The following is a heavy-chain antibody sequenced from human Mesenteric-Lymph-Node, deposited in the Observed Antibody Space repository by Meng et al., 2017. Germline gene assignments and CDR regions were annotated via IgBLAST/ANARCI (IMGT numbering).Heavy chain of an antibody. Sequence: GGSLRLSCAASGFTFSSYAMSWVRQAPGKGLEWVSVIYSGGSTYYADSVKGRFTISRDNSKNTLYLQMNSLRAEDTAVYYCARDRGGSSWSYYYYYYGMDVWGQGTTVTVSS. CDR3: ARDRGGSSWSYYYYYYGMDV. J-gene: IGHJ6*02. D-gene: IGHD6-13*01. CDR2: IYSGGST. V-gene: IGHV3-66*02. CDR1: GFTFSSYA.